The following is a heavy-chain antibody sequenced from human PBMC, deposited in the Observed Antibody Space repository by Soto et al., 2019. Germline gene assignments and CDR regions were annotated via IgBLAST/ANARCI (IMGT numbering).Heavy chain of an antibody. CDR3: ARGGHPYYGSGKRFDP. CDR1: GGSFSGYY. J-gene: IGHJ5*02. D-gene: IGHD3-10*01. CDR2: INHSGST. V-gene: IGHV4-34*01. Sequence: PSETLSLTCAVYGGSFSGYYWSWIRQAPGKGLEWIGEINHSGSTNYNPSLKSRVTISVDTSKNQFSLKLSSVTAADTPVYYCARGGHPYYGSGKRFDPWGQGTLVTVSS.